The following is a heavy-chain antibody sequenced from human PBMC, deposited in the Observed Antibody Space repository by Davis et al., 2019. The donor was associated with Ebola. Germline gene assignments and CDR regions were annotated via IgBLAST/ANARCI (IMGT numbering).Heavy chain of an antibody. V-gene: IGHV1-8*01. CDR3: ARHLNHGDYGTGWFDP. CDR2: MNPNSGNT. CDR1: GYTFTSHD. D-gene: IGHD4-17*01. J-gene: IGHJ5*02. Sequence: ASVKVSCKASGYTFTSHDINWVRQATGQGLEWMGWMNPNSGNTGYAQKFQGRVTMTRDTSISTAYMELSSLRSEDTAVYYCARHLNHGDYGTGWFDPWGQGTLVTVSS.